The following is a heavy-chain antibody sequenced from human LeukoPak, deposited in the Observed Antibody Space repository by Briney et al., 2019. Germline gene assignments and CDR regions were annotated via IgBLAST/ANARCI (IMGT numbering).Heavy chain of an antibody. V-gene: IGHV3-23*01. CDR3: AKGTYFDWLLSRGYYLDY. CDR1: IFTFSNYA. CDR2: ISGSGGST. D-gene: IGHD3-9*01. J-gene: IGHJ4*02. Sequence: GGSLRLSCAASIFTFSNYAMTWVRQAPGKGLEWVSTISGSGGSTYYADSVKGRFTISRDNSKNTLYLQMGSLRAEDTAVYYCAKGTYFDWLLSRGYYLDYWGQGTLVTVSS.